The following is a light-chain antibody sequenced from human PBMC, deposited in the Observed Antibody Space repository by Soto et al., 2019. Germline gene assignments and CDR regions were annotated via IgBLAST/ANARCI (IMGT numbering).Light chain of an antibody. V-gene: IGKV4-1*01. CDR1: HNILYSSDNKNY. CDR3: QQYYSSPPT. CDR2: WAS. Sequence: DFVLTQSPDSPAVSLDDRATLNCKSSHNILYSSDNKNYLSWYQQRPGQPPKLLFYWASTRESGVPDRFSGSGSGTHFTLTITSLQAEDVAVYYCQQYYSSPPTCGQGTKVDI. J-gene: IGKJ1*01.